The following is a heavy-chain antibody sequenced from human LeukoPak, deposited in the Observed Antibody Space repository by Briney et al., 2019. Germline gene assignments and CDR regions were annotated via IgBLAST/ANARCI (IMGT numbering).Heavy chain of an antibody. CDR2: INRSGST. CDR1: GGSFSGYY. V-gene: IGHV4-34*01. Sequence: TSETLSLTCAVYGGSFSGYYWSWIRQPPGKGLEWIGEINRSGSTNYNPSLKSRVTISVDTSKNQFSLKLSSVTAADTAVYYCARGTSSGYYNWFDPWGQGTLVTVSS. CDR3: ARGTSSGYYNWFDP. D-gene: IGHD6-13*01. J-gene: IGHJ5*02.